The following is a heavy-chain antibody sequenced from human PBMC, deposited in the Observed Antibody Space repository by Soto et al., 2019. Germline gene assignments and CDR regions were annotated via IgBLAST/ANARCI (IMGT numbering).Heavy chain of an antibody. V-gene: IGHV3-23*01. CDR2: IGGSGGTT. Sequence: EVQLLESGGGLVQPGGSLRLSCAASGFTFSTYAISWVRQAPGKGLEWVSAIGGSGGTTYYADSVKGRFTISRDNSKNTVYLQMNSLRAEDTAVYYCAKDSEAYQLLYYFAYWGQGTLVTVSS. D-gene: IGHD2-2*01. CDR3: AKDSEAYQLLYYFAY. CDR1: GFTFSTYA. J-gene: IGHJ4*02.